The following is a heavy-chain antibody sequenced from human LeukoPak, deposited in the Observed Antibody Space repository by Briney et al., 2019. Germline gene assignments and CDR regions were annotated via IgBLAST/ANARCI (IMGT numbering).Heavy chain of an antibody. CDR2: INHSGST. CDR1: GGSFSGYY. J-gene: IGHJ6*03. CDR3: ASVQTATYYYYMDV. D-gene: IGHD1-14*01. Sequence: SETLSLTCAVYGGSFSGYYWSWIRQPPGKGLEWIGEINHSGSTNYNPSLKSRVTISVDTSKNQFSLKLSSVTAADTAVYYCASVQTATYYYYMDVWGKGTTVTVSS. V-gene: IGHV4-34*01.